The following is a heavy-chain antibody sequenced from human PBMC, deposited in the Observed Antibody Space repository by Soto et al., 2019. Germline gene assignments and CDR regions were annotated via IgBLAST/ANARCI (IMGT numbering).Heavy chain of an antibody. CDR1: GYTFTSYD. CDR3: ASCPKRGAHAFDI. D-gene: IGHD3-10*01. J-gene: IGHJ3*02. V-gene: IGHV1-8*01. Sequence: QVQLVQSGAEVKKPGASVKVSCKASGYTFTSYDINWVRQATGQGLEWMGWMNPNSGNTGYAQKFQGRVTMTRNTCISTAYMELRSLRAEDTAVYYCASCPKRGAHAFDIWGKGTMVTVSS. CDR2: MNPNSGNT.